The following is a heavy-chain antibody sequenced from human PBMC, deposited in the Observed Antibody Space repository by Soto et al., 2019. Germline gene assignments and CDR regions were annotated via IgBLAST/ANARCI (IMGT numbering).Heavy chain of an antibody. J-gene: IGHJ6*02. CDR3: ARRLYYDSSGFEGGGMDV. CDR1: GGSISGYY. CDR2: IYYSGST. Sequence: PSETLSLTCTVSGGSISGYYWSWIRQPPGKGLERIGYIYYSGSTSYNPSLKSRLTISVDTSKNQFSLKLSSVTAADTAVYYCARRLYYDSSGFEGGGMDVWGQGTTVTVSS. V-gene: IGHV4-59*08. D-gene: IGHD3-22*01.